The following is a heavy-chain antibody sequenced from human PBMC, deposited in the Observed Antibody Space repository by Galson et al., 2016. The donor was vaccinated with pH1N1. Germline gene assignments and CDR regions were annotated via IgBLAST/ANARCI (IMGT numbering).Heavy chain of an antibody. Sequence: SLRLSCAASGFTFDTFAMHWVRQNPGKGLEWVAFISYNGHDQSYANSVKGRFIVSRDNSKNTLYLQMNSLRPEDTALYYCAREDWSYADTYYNGMDVWGQGTTVTVSS. CDR3: AREDWSYADTYYNGMDV. D-gene: IGHD3-16*01. V-gene: IGHV3-30-3*01. CDR1: GFTFDTFA. CDR2: ISYNGHDQ. J-gene: IGHJ6*02.